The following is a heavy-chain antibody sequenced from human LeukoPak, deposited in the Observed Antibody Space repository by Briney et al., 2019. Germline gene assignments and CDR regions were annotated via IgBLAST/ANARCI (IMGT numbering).Heavy chain of an antibody. CDR2: ISSSSSYI. CDR1: GFTFSSYS. J-gene: IGHJ4*02. D-gene: IGHD5-24*01. Sequence: GGSLRLSCAASGFTFSSYSMNWVRQAPGKGLEWVSSISSSSSYIYYADSVKGRFTISRDNAKNSLYLQMNSLRAEDTAVYYCARGLAQVEPKRGDYFDYWGQGTLVTVSS. CDR3: ARGLAQVEPKRGDYFDY. V-gene: IGHV3-21*01.